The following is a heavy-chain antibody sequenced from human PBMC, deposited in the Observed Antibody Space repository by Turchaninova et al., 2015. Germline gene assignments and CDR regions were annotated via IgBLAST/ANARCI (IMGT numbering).Heavy chain of an antibody. CDR2: IRDNGGST. V-gene: IGHV3-23*04. J-gene: IGHJ4*02. D-gene: IGHD2-2*01. CDR3: AKGRDGVPPATRAFDY. CDR1: GFTFRGYA. Sequence: EVQLVESGGGLAQPGGSLRLSCAASGFTFRGYAMSWVRQAPGKGREWVSVIRDNGGSTYYADTVKGRFTISRDNSKNTLYLQRNSLRAEDTAVYYCAKGRDGVPPATRAFDYWGQGTLVTVSS.